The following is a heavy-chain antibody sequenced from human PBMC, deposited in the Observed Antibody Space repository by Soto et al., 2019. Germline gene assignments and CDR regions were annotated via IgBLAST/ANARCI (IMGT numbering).Heavy chain of an antibody. CDR3: AAGGGLPRYY. Sequence: TLSSTATVLGRSFRCYSWSWIRQPPGKGLEWIGYIYHSGSTYYNPSLKSRVTISVDRSKNQFSLKLSSVTVADTAVYYCAAGGGLPRYYWGQGNLVTVSS. V-gene: IGHV4-30-2*01. CDR2: IYHSGST. J-gene: IGHJ4*02. D-gene: IGHD5-12*01. CDR1: GRSFRCYS.